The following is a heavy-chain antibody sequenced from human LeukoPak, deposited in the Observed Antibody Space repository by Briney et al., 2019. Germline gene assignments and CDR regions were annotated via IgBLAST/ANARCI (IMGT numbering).Heavy chain of an antibody. D-gene: IGHD5/OR15-5a*01. Sequence: PGGSLRLSCAASGFIFSDYNMHRVRQVPGKGLEWVSIISGDGGRTSYADSVKGRVTISRDNSKNSLYLQMNSLRTEDTAFYYCAKDVSGSIDSWGQGTLVTVSS. CDR3: AKDVSGSIDS. V-gene: IGHV3-43*02. J-gene: IGHJ4*02. CDR2: ISGDGGRT. CDR1: GFIFSDYN.